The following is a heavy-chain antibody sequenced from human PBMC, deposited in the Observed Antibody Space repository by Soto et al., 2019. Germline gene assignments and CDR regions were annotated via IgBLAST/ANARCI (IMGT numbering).Heavy chain of an antibody. D-gene: IGHD5-18*01. Sequence: SETLSLTCAVYGGSFSGYYWSWIRQPPGKGLEWIGEINHSGSTNYNPSLKSRVTISVDTSKNQFSLKLSSVTAADTAVYYCARVRGYSYGSVVGDGYNLVRSRDSVDYWGQGTLVTVS. CDR3: ARVRGYSYGSVVGDGYNLVRSRDSVDY. CDR1: GGSFSGYY. J-gene: IGHJ4*02. CDR2: INHSGST. V-gene: IGHV4-34*01.